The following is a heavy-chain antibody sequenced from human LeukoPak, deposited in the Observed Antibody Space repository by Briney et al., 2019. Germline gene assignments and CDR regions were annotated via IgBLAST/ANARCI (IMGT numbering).Heavy chain of an antibody. Sequence: GGSLRLSCAASGFSFGSYAMSWVRQAAGKGLEWVSEICGSVSGSGDCTHYADSVKGRFTISRDNAKNSLYLQMNSLRAEDTAVYYCARFQIPDFWSGYPFDYWGQGTLVTVSS. D-gene: IGHD3-3*01. V-gene: IGHV3-23*01. J-gene: IGHJ4*02. CDR1: GFSFGSYA. CDR2: ICGSVSGSGDCT. CDR3: ARFQIPDFWSGYPFDY.